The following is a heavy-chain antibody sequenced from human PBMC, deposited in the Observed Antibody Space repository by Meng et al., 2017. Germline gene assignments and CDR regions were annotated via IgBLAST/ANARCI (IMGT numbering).Heavy chain of an antibody. CDR1: GYTFTGYY. Sequence: ASVKVSCKASGYTFTGYYMHWVRQAPGQGLEWMGRINPNSGGTNYAQKFQGRVTMTRDTSISTAYMGLSRLRSDDTAVYYCARDSECSGGSCYSSHWGQGTLVTVSS. CDR2: INPNSGGT. J-gene: IGHJ4*02. V-gene: IGHV1-2*06. CDR3: ARDSECSGGSCYSSH. D-gene: IGHD2-15*01.